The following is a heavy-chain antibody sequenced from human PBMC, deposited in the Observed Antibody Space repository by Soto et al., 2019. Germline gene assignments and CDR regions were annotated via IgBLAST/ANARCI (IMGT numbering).Heavy chain of an antibody. Sequence: GASVKVSCKASGYTFTSYDINWVRQATGQGLEWMGWMNPNSGNTGYAQKFQGRVTMTRNTSITTAYMELSGLRSEDTAVYFCATVRSTTILSVYGTSSLDYWGQGTLVTVSS. D-gene: IGHD6-6*01. J-gene: IGHJ4*02. CDR3: ATVRSTTILSVYGTSSLDY. CDR1: GYTFTSYD. V-gene: IGHV1-8*01. CDR2: MNPNSGNT.